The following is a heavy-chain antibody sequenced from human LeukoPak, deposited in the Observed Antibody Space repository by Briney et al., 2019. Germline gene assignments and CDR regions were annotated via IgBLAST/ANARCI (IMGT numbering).Heavy chain of an antibody. Sequence: GGSLRLSCAASGLTFSNYRMNWVRQAPGKGLEWVSSISSSGNYIYYADSMRGRFTISRDYAKNSVYLQMSSLRAEDTAVYYCAGHPAEMNTLWGQGTLVTVSS. J-gene: IGHJ4*02. CDR3: AGHPAEMNTL. CDR1: GLTFSNYR. D-gene: IGHD5-24*01. V-gene: IGHV3-21*01. CDR2: ISSSGNYI.